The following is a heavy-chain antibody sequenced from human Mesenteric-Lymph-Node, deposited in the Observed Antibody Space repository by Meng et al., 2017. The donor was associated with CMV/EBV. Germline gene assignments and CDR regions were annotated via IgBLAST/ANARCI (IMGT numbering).Heavy chain of an antibody. CDR2: IWYDGSNK. J-gene: IGHJ4*02. D-gene: IGHD6-25*01. Sequence: GESLKISCAASGFTFSSYWMHWVRQAPGKGLVWVAVIWYDGSNKYYADSVKGRFTISRDNSKNTLYLQMNSLRAEDTAVYYCARRARGGSFEYWGQGALVTVSS. CDR1: GFTFSSYW. V-gene: IGHV3-33*08. CDR3: ARRARGGSFEY.